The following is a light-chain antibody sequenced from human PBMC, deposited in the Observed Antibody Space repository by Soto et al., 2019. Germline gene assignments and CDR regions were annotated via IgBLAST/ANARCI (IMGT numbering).Light chain of an antibody. J-gene: IGLJ1*01. CDR3: SSYTSRGTLV. Sequence: QSVLTQPASVSGSPGQSITISCTGTSSDIGDYTYVSWYQQYPGKAPQLMIYEVSNRPSGVSNRFSGSKSGNTASLTISGLQAEDEADYYCSSYTSRGTLVFGTGTKVTAL. CDR1: SSDIGDYTY. CDR2: EVS. V-gene: IGLV2-14*01.